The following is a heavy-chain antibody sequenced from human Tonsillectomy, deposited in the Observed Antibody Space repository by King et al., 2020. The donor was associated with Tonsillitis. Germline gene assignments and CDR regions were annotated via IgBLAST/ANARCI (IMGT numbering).Heavy chain of an antibody. CDR2: ISSNNIHI. D-gene: IGHD2-8*01. CDR3: ARDYIASTNWFDP. CDR1: GFTFSDYY. V-gene: IGHV3-11*05. Sequence: VQLVESGGGLVKPGGSLRLSCAASGFTFSDYYMSWIRQAPGKGLEWVSYISSNNIHINYADSVKGRFPISRDNAKNSLYLQMNSLRAEDTAVYFCARDYIASTNWFDPWGQGTLVTVSS. J-gene: IGHJ5*02.